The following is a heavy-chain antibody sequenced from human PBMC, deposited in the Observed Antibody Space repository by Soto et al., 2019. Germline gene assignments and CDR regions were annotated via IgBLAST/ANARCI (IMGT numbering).Heavy chain of an antibody. Sequence: PXESLLLSCAVSGFICSSYDMSWVRQAPGKGLEWVSTILVGGSTHYEDSVKGRFTISRDTSKNTVYLQMNSLTAGDTAFYYCAKATATSGGAFEIYGQGTMVTVSS. D-gene: IGHD1-1*01. CDR3: AKATATSGGAFEI. CDR1: GFICSSYD. CDR2: ILVGGST. V-gene: IGHV3-23*01. J-gene: IGHJ3*02.